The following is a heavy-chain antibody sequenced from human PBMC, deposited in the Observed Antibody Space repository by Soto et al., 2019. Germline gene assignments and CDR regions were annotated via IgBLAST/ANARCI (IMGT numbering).Heavy chain of an antibody. D-gene: IGHD3-10*01. CDR3: AKWGGVAEFFGPFDY. Sequence: EVQLLESGGGLVQPGGSLRLSCAASGFAFRNHVMNWVRQAPGKGLEWVSTISRSGTNTYYADSVKGRFTISRDNSKNTLYLQLNRLRVEDTALYYGAKWGGVAEFFGPFDYWGQGTLATVSS. CDR2: ISRSGTNT. J-gene: IGHJ4*02. V-gene: IGHV3-23*01. CDR1: GFAFRNHV.